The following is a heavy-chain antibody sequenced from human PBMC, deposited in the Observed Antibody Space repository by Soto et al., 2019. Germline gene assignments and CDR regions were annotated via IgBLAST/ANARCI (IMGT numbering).Heavy chain of an antibody. CDR2: MNPNSGNT. Sequence: SVKLSCKASGYTFTSYDINWVRQATGQGLEWMGWMNPNSGNTGYAQKFQGRVTMTRNTSISTAYMELSSLRSEDTAVYYCARGLMGTYCGGDCKASDAFDIWGQGTMVTVSS. D-gene: IGHD2-21*01. J-gene: IGHJ3*02. V-gene: IGHV1-8*01. CDR3: ARGLMGTYCGGDCKASDAFDI. CDR1: GYTFTSYD.